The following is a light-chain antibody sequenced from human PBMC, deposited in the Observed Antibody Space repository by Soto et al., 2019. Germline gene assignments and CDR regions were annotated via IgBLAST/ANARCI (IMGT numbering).Light chain of an antibody. V-gene: IGKV3-20*01. CDR3: QQYGSSPT. CDR1: QSVSSSY. CDR2: GAS. J-gene: IGKJ1*01. Sequence: EIVLTQAPGTLSWSPGERATLSCRASQSVSSSYLAWYQQTPGQAPRLLIYGASSRATGIPDRFSGSGSGTDFTLTIGRLEPEDFAVYYCQQYGSSPTFGQGTKVDIK.